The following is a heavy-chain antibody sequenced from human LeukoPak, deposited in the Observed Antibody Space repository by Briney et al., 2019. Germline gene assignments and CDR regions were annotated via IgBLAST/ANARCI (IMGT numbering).Heavy chain of an antibody. CDR3: ARDLEVVTAAPFDY. V-gene: IGHV3-21*01. J-gene: IGHJ4*02. Sequence: GGSLRLSCAASGFTFSNYGMHWVRQAPGKGLEWVSSISSSSSYIYYADSVKGRFTISRDNAKNSLHLQMNSLRAEDTAVYYCARDLEVVTAAPFDYWGQGTLVTVSS. CDR2: ISSSSSYI. D-gene: IGHD2-21*02. CDR1: GFTFSNYG.